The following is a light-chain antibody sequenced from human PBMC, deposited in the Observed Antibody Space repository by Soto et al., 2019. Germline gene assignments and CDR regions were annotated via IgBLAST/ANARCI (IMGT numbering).Light chain of an antibody. CDR2: GTS. J-gene: IGKJ1*01. CDR1: QAIRTE. Sequence: AIQMTQSPSSLSASVGDRDIITCRASQAIRTELGWYQQRPGKAPKLLIYGTSNLQSGVPSRFSGSGSSTDFTLTINGLQPEDFATYYCLQDYSYPRTFGQGTKVDVK. V-gene: IGKV1-6*01. CDR3: LQDYSYPRT.